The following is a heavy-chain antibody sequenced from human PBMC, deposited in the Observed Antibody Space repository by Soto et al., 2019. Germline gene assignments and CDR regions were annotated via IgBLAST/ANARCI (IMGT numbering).Heavy chain of an antibody. CDR1: GGSISSYY. J-gene: IGHJ4*02. Sequence: SETLSLTCTASGGSISSYYWSWIRQPPGKGLEWIGYIYYSGSTNYNPSLKSRVTISVDTSKNQFSLKLSSVTAADTAVYYCARAVYDRSGYRLDYWSQGTLVSVS. V-gene: IGHV4-59*01. D-gene: IGHD3-22*01. CDR2: IYYSGST. CDR3: ARAVYDRSGYRLDY.